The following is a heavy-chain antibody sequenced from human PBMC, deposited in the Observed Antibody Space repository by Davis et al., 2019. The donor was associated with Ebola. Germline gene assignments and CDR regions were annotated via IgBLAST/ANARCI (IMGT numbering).Heavy chain of an antibody. CDR2: INHSGST. J-gene: IGHJ4*02. D-gene: IGHD3-22*01. CDR1: GGSFSGYY. Sequence: GSLRLSCAVYGGSFSGYYWSWIRQPPGKGLEWIGEINHSGSTNYNPSLKGRVTISVDTSKNQFSLKLSSVTAADTAVYYCARGKDSSGYPYYFDYWGQGTLVTVSS. V-gene: IGHV4-34*01. CDR3: ARGKDSSGYPYYFDY.